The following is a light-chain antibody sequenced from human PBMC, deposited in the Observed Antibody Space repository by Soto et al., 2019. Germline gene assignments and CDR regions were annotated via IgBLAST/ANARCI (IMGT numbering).Light chain of an antibody. CDR3: QQYNNDWA. CDR1: QTMSSL. V-gene: IGKV1-5*01. CDR2: DVS. J-gene: IGKJ1*01. Sequence: DIQMTHSPTTLSASVGDGVTITCRASQTMSSLLAWYQQRPGTAPKLLIYDVSRLQGGVPSRFSGSGSGTEFPHTLSGLQPDYFASYCCQQYNNDWAFGQGPNVEI.